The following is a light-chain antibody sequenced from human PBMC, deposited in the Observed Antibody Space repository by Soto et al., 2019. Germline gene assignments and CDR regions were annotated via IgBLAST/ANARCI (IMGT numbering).Light chain of an antibody. J-gene: IGKJ1*01. Sequence: DIQMTQSPSTVSASVGDRVTITCRASQSISNSLAWYQQKPGKAPKALIYKASSLESGVPSRFSGSGSGTEFTLTITSLQPDDFATYFCQQNHNYWGFGQGTKVEIK. V-gene: IGKV1-5*03. CDR2: KAS. CDR1: QSISNS. CDR3: QQNHNYWG.